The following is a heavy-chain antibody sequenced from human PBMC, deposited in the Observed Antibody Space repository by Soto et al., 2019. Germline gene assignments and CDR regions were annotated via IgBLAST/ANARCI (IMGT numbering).Heavy chain of an antibody. CDR3: ARDFYGGYTYGPGDY. D-gene: IGHD5-18*01. J-gene: IGHJ4*02. CDR2: IHGDGGKI. Sequence: EVQRVESGGGLVQPGGSLRLSCAASGFMFSAYWMSWVRQAPGKGLEWVANIHGDGGKIYYVDSVKGRFTISRDNAKRSLYLQMNSLRAEDTAVYYCARDFYGGYTYGPGDYWGQGALVAVSS. V-gene: IGHV3-7*01. CDR1: GFMFSAYW.